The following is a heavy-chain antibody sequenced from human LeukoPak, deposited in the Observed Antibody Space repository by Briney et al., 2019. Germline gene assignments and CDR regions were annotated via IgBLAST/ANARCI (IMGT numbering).Heavy chain of an antibody. CDR1: GGSISSSSYY. J-gene: IGHJ4*02. V-gene: IGHV4-39*01. CDR3: ASGPTVTTIDY. CDR2: IYYSGST. D-gene: IGHD4-11*01. Sequence: PETLSLTCTVSGGSISSSSYYWGWVRQPPGKGLEWIGRIYYSGSTYYNPSLKSRVTISVDTSKNQFSLKLSSVTAADTAVYYCASGPTVTTIDYWGQGTLVTVSS.